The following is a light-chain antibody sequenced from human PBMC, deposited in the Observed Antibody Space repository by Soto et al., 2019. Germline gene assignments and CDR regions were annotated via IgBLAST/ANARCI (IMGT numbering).Light chain of an antibody. V-gene: IGKV3-11*01. CDR3: QHRNNSPWT. CDR1: QSVGRY. Sequence: EIVLTQSPAILSLSPGERATLSCRASQSVGRYLVWYQQKPGQAPSLLIYDASNRATGVPARFSGSGSGTDFTLTIRSLESEDFAVYYCQHRNNSPWTLGQGNRVEIQ. J-gene: IGKJ1*01. CDR2: DAS.